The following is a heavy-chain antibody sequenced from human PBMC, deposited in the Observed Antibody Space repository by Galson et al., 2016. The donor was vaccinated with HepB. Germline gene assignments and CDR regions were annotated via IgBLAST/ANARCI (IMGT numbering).Heavy chain of an antibody. D-gene: IGHD6-19*01. CDR1: GFTFSSYP. J-gene: IGHJ4*02. CDR3: ARGTEQWPDY. Sequence: SLRLSCAASGFTFSSYPMHWVRQAPGKGLEWVALISYDGSKKCYADSVKGRFTNSRDNSKNTLYLQMNSLRAEYTAVYYCARGTEQWPDYWGQGTLVTVSS. CDR2: ISYDGSKK. V-gene: IGHV3-30*04.